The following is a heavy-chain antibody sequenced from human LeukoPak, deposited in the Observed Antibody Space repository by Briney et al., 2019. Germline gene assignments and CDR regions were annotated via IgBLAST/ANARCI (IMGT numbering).Heavy chain of an antibody. CDR1: GGSISSSSYY. J-gene: IGHJ4*02. Sequence: SETLSLTCTVSGGSISSSSYYWGWIRQPPGKGLEWIGSIYYSGSTYYNPSLKSRVTISVDKSKNQFSLKVTSVTAADTAIYFCATDGYNRKWYFDYWGQGALVTVSS. V-gene: IGHV4-39*07. CDR3: ATDGYNRKWYFDY. D-gene: IGHD5-24*01. CDR2: IYYSGST.